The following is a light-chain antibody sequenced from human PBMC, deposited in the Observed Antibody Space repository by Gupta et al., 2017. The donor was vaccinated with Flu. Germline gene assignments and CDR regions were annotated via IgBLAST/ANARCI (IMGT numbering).Light chain of an antibody. Sequence: SRSASSTINCKFSQSFVDSPNKRNYLAWYQLKSGLPPKVLIYWSSTREAGVPDRFSGCGSWTDFSLTISILQPEDVAVYYCQQYHSIPWTFGHCTRVEIK. CDR1: QSFVDSPNKRNY. CDR2: WSS. CDR3: QQYHSIPWT. V-gene: IGKV4-1*01. J-gene: IGKJ1*01.